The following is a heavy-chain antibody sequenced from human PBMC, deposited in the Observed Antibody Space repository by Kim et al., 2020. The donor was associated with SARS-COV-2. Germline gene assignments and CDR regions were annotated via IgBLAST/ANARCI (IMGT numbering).Heavy chain of an antibody. D-gene: IGHD3-22*01. CDR2: ITGSGGTT. Sequence: GGSLRLSCTASGFTFSNYAMSWIRQPPGKGPEWVSSITGSGGTTFYAGSVKGRFTISRDNSQNTVYLQMNSLRAEDTAVYYCAKTRGYYDSWGQGTLVTV. V-gene: IGHV3-23*01. J-gene: IGHJ5*01. CDR3: AKTRGYYDS. CDR1: GFTFSNYA.